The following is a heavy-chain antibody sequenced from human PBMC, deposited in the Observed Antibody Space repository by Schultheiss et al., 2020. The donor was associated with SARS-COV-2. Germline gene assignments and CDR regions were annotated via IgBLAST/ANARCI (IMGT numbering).Heavy chain of an antibody. CDR1: GGSISTHF. V-gene: IGHV4-59*08. J-gene: IGHJ4*02. Sequence: SQTLSLTCTVSGGSISTHFWSWIRQPPGKGLEWIGHVSYSGSTDYNPSLKSRVTISVDTSKNQFSLKLSSVTAADTAVYYCARHRPSPDIVVVPAASYYFDYWGQGTLVTVSS. CDR2: VSYSGST. CDR3: ARHRPSPDIVVVPAASYYFDY. D-gene: IGHD2-2*01.